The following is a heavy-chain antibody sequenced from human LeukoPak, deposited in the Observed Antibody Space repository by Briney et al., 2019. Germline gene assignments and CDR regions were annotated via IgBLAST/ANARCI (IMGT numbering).Heavy chain of an antibody. CDR3: AKADSSGYYFNFDY. J-gene: IGHJ4*02. CDR2: ISGSGGST. D-gene: IGHD3-22*01. V-gene: IGHV3-23*01. Sequence: GGSLRLSCAASGFTFSSYAMSWVRQAPGKGLEWVSAISGSGGSTYYADSVKGRFTTSRDNSKNTLYLQMNSLRAEDTAVYYCAKADSSGYYFNFDYWGQGTLVTVSS. CDR1: GFTFSSYA.